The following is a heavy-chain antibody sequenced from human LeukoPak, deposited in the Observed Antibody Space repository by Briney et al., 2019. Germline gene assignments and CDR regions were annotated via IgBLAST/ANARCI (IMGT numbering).Heavy chain of an antibody. J-gene: IGHJ3*02. CDR1: GGSISSYY. D-gene: IGHD1-1*01. CDR3: ARAYHRTSAFDI. CDR2: IYYSGST. V-gene: IGHV4-59*01. Sequence: SETLSLTCTVSGGSISSYYWSWIRQPPGKGLEWIGYIYYSGSTNYNLSLKSRVTISVDTSKNQFSLKLSSVTAADTAVYYCARAYHRTSAFDIWGQGTMVTVSS.